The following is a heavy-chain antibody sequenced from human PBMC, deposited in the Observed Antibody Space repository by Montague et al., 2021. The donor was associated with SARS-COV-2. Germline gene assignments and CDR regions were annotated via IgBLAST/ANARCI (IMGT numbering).Heavy chain of an antibody. J-gene: IGHJ4*02. CDR2: IYYSGST. CDR1: GGSISSNNYY. V-gene: IGHV4-39*01. CDR3: ARHGKTRIAMIVVVIGYFDF. Sequence: SETLSLTCTVSGGSISSNNYYWGWIRQLPGKGLEWIGSIYYSGSTYYNPSLKSRVTISVDTSKNQFSLKLSSVTAADTAVYYCARHGKTRIAMIVVVIGYFDFWGQGTLVTVSS. D-gene: IGHD3-22*01.